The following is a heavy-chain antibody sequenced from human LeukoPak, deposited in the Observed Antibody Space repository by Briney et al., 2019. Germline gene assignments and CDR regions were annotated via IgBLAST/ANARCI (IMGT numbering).Heavy chain of an antibody. V-gene: IGHV4-34*01. CDR3: ARGLAYCGGDRYYYYYYGMDV. CDR1: GGSFSGYY. J-gene: IGHJ6*02. CDR2: INHSGST. Sequence: PSETLSLTCAVYGGSFSGYYWSWIRQPPGKGLEWIGEINHSGSTNYNPSLKSRVTISVDTSKNQFSLKLSSVTAADTAVYYCARGLAYCGGDRYYYYYYGMDVWGQGTTVTVSS. D-gene: IGHD2-21*02.